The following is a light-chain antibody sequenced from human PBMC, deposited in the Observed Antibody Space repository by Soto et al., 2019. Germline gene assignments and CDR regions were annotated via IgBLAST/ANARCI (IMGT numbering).Light chain of an antibody. J-gene: IGKJ4*01. Sequence: DIVLTQSPLSLPVTPGEPASISCRSSQSLLSSNGYNYLDWYVQRPGQSPQLLIYLASNWASGVPDRFSGSGSGTDFTLKISRMEAEDVGVYYCMQGLSTPLTFGGGTKVEIK. CDR2: LAS. CDR1: QSLLSSNGYNY. V-gene: IGKV2-28*01. CDR3: MQGLSTPLT.